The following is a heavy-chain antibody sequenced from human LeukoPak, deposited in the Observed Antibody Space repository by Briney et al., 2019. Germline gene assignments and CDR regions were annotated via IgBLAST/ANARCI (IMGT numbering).Heavy chain of an antibody. Sequence: KTSQTLSLTCTVSGASVSTYSWTWIRQPPGKGLEWIAYIFYSGSANYNPSLKSRVTISVDTSMNQFSLKMNSVTAADTAVYYCARGGRQADPQGYYYYTIDVWGQGTTVTVSS. D-gene: IGHD3-16*01. J-gene: IGHJ6*02. V-gene: IGHV4-59*08. CDR3: ARGGRQADPQGYYYYTIDV. CDR2: IFYSGSA. CDR1: GASVSTYS.